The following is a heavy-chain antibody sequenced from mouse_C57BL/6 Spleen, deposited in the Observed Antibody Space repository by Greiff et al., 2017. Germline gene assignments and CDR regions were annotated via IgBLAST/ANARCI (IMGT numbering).Heavy chain of an antibody. CDR3: ARRAYDYDVAWFAY. CDR2: INPSTGGT. D-gene: IGHD2-4*01. V-gene: IGHV1-42*01. J-gene: IGHJ3*01. CDR1: GYSFTGYY. Sequence: VHVKQSGPELVKPGASVKISCKASGYSFTGYYMNWVKQSPEKSLEWIGEINPSTGGTTYNQKFKAKATLTVDKSSSTAYMQLKSLTSEDSAVYYCARRAYDYDVAWFAYWGQGTLVTVSA.